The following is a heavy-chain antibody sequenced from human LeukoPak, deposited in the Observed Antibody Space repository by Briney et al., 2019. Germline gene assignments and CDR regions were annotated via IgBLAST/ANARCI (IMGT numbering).Heavy chain of an antibody. J-gene: IGHJ5*02. CDR1: GGSFSGYY. CDR3: TRGLRLGYCSGGSCYYWFDP. V-gene: IGHV4-34*01. Sequence: SETLSLTCAVYGGSFSGYYWSWIRQPAGKGLEWIGEINHSGSTNYNPSLQSRVTISADTSKNQFSLNLRSVIAADTAVYYCTRGLRLGYCSGGSCYYWFDPWGQGTRVTVSS. CDR2: INHSGST. D-gene: IGHD2-15*01.